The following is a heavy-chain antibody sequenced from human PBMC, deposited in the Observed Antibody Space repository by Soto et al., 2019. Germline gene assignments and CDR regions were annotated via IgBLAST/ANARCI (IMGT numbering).Heavy chain of an antibody. D-gene: IGHD6-19*01. V-gene: IGHV1-69*12. Sequence: QVQLVQSGAEVKKPGSSVKVSCKASGGTFSSYAISWVRQAPGQGLEWMGGIIPIFGTANYAQKVQDRVTLTADESTSTAYMKLRRLRCEGTAVYYCARHVPVAGNYCGMDVWGQGTTVTVSS. J-gene: IGHJ6*02. CDR3: ARHVPVAGNYCGMDV. CDR1: GGTFSSYA. CDR2: IIPIFGTA.